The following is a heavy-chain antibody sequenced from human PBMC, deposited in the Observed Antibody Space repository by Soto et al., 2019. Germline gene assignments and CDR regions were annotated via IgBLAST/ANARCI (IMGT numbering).Heavy chain of an antibody. D-gene: IGHD6-13*01. J-gene: IGHJ4*02. Sequence: GGSLRLSCAASGFTFSSYGMHWVRQAPGKGLEWVAVISYDGSNKYYADSVKGRFTISRDNSKNTLYLQMNSLRAEDTAVYYCAKDLPPIAAAGTFDYWGQGTLVTVSS. CDR3: AKDLPPIAAAGTFDY. CDR1: GFTFSSYG. V-gene: IGHV3-30*18. CDR2: ISYDGSNK.